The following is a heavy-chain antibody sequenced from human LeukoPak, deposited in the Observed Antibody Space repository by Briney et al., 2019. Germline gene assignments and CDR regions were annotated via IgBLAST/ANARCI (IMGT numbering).Heavy chain of an antibody. D-gene: IGHD3-10*01. V-gene: IGHV1-46*01. Sequence: ASVKVSCKASGYTFTSYQIHWVRQAPRKGLEWVGRIDPGSGVTTYAQRLQGRVAVTSDTPARTVAMELSSLTSEDTAVYYCAREKSGGWFDWDYWGQGTLVTVSS. CDR1: GYTFTSYQ. J-gene: IGHJ4*02. CDR3: AREKSGGWFDWDY. CDR2: IDPGSGVT.